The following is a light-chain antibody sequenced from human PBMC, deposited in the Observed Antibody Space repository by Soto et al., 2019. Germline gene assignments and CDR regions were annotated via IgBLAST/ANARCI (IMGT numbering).Light chain of an antibody. J-gene: IGKJ3*01. CDR3: MQGPSGFS. V-gene: IGKV2-28*01. CDR2: LGS. Sequence: DLVMTQSPLSLPVTPGEPASISCRSSQSLLHSNGYNYLEWYVQKPRQSPQLLIYLGSDRASGVPDRVSGSGICTDFTLKISRVEAEDVVVYYCMQGPSGFSFGPGTKVDIK. CDR1: QSLLHSNGYNY.